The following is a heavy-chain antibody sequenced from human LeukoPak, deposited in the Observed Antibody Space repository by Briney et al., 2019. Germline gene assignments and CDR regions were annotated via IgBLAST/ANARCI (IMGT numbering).Heavy chain of an antibody. Sequence: GGSLRLSCAASGFAFSTYSMHWVRQAPGKGLEWVALISYDGSNKYYADPVKGRFTISRDNSKNTLYLQMNSLRAEDTAVYYCARVYGGWYYFDYWGQGTLVTVSS. V-gene: IGHV3-30-3*01. CDR1: GFAFSTYS. J-gene: IGHJ4*02. CDR2: ISYDGSNK. D-gene: IGHD6-19*01. CDR3: ARVYGGWYYFDY.